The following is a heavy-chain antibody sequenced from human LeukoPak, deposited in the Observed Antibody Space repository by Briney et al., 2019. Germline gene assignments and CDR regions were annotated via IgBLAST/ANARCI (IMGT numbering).Heavy chain of an antibody. CDR3: ARVTFLAVAALIPNNWFDP. CDR1: GXTFRNYG. V-gene: IGHV3-30*03. J-gene: IGHJ5*02. CDR2: VSIDGREK. D-gene: IGHD6-19*01. Sequence: GGSLRLSCAASGXTFRNYGMHWVRQAPGKGLEWVAVVSIDGREKYYADSVKGRFTISRDNSKNTLYLQMSSLRAEDTAVYYCARVTFLAVAALIPNNWFDPWGQGTLVTVSS.